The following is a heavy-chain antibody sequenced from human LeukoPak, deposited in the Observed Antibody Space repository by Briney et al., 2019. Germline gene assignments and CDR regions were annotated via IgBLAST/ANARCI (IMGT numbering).Heavy chain of an antibody. Sequence: PGGSLKLSCAASGFTFSGSAMQWVRQASGKGLEWVGRIRSKANSYATAYAASVKGRFTISRDYSKNTAYLQMNSLKTEDTAVYYCTTPEGVDYGDHSFEFDYWGQGTLVTVSS. CDR1: GFTFSGSA. CDR3: TTPEGVDYGDHSFEFDY. D-gene: IGHD4-17*01. V-gene: IGHV3-73*01. CDR2: IRSKANSYAT. J-gene: IGHJ4*02.